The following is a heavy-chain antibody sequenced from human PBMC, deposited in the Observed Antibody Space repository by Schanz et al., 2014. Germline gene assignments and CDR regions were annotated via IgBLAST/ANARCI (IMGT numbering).Heavy chain of an antibody. CDR3: AKGMGYCSGGTCYDYYYYGLDV. V-gene: IGHV3-23*04. J-gene: IGHJ6*02. Sequence: EVQLVESGGGLVQPGGSLRLSCAASGFTFNSYAMTWVRQAPGRGLEWVSGISGSGGTTHYADSVKGRFTISRDNSENTLYLQMNSLSADDTAVFYCAKGMGYCSGGTCYDYYYYGLDVWGQGTTVTVSS. CDR1: GFTFNSYA. CDR2: ISGSGGTT. D-gene: IGHD2-15*01.